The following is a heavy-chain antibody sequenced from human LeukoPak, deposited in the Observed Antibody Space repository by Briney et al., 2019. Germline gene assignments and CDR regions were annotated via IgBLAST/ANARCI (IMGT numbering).Heavy chain of an antibody. J-gene: IGHJ6*03. V-gene: IGHV3-11*01. Sequence: GGSLRLSCAAFGFTFSDYHMSWIRQAPGKWLEWVSYISSSGTTIYYADSVEGRFTITRDNAKNSLYLQMNSLRAEDTAVYYCARDLVVGATRGYYYYMDAWGKGTTVTVSS. D-gene: IGHD1-26*01. CDR3: ARDLVVGATRGYYYYMDA. CDR1: GFTFSDYH. CDR2: ISSSGTTI.